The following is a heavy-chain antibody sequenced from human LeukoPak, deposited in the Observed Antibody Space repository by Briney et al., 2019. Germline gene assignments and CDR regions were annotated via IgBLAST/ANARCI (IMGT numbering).Heavy chain of an antibody. CDR3: ARGGDYYGSGSYDY. V-gene: IGHV3-9*01. CDR2: ISWNSGSI. CDR1: GFTFDDYA. J-gene: IGHJ4*02. Sequence: PGRSLRLSCAASGFTFDDYAMHWVRQAPGKGLEWVSGISWNSGSIGYADSVKGRFTISRDNAKNSLYLQMNSLRAEDTALYYCARGGDYYGSGSYDYWGQGTLVTVSS. D-gene: IGHD3-10*01.